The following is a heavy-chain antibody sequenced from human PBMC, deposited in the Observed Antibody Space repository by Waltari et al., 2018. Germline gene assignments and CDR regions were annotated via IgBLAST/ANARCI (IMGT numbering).Heavy chain of an antibody. CDR3: ARDRAPIVGATPYGMDV. CDR2: IYHSGST. CDR1: GGSISSSNW. Sequence: QVQLQESGPGLVKPSGTLSLTCAVSGGSISSSNWWSWVRQPPGKGLEWIGEIYHSGSTNYNPSLKSRVTISVDKSKNQFSLKLSSVTAADTAVYYCARDRAPIVGATPYGMDVWGQGTTVTVSS. V-gene: IGHV4-4*02. J-gene: IGHJ6*02. D-gene: IGHD1-26*01.